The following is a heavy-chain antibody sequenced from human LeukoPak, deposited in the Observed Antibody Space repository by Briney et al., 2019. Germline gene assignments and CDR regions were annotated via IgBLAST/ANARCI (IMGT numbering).Heavy chain of an antibody. CDR1: GYTFTSYD. CDR2: MNPNSGNT. D-gene: IGHD6-6*01. J-gene: IGHJ4*02. Sequence: ASVKVSCKASGYTFTSYDINWVRQATGQGLEWMGWMNPNSGNTGYAQKFQGRVTMTRDTSTSTVYMELSSLRSEDTAVYYCAREEYSSSSLFDYWGQGTLVTASS. CDR3: AREEYSSSSLFDY. V-gene: IGHV1-8*01.